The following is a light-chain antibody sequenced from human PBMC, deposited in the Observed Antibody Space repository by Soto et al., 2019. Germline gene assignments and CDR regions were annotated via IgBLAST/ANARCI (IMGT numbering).Light chain of an antibody. CDR1: QSVSSN. CDR2: GAS. Sequence: EIVMTQSPAALSVSPGERATLSCRASQSVSSNLAWYQQKPGQAPRLLIYGASTRATGIPARFSGSGSGTEFTLTISSLQSEDFAVYYCQQYDTWPPITFGRGTRLEIK. CDR3: QQYDTWPPIT. V-gene: IGKV3-15*01. J-gene: IGKJ5*01.